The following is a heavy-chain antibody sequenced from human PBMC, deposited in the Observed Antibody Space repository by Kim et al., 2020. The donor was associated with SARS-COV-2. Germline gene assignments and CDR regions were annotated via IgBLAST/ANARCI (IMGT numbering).Heavy chain of an antibody. J-gene: IGHJ5*02. Sequence: NYAQKFQGRVTMTRDTSISTAYLELSRLRSDDTAVYYCALVATIFYWFDPWGQGTLVTVSS. D-gene: IGHD5-12*01. V-gene: IGHV1-2*02. CDR3: ALVATIFYWFDP.